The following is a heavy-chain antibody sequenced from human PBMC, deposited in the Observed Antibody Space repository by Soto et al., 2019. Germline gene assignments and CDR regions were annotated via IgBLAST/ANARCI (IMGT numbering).Heavy chain of an antibody. CDR2: IYHSGST. V-gene: IGHV4-30-2*01. Sequence: PSETLSLPGSVSGCSISSGGYSWSWIRQPPGKGLEWIGYIYHSGSTYHNPSLKSRVTISVDRSKNQFSLKLSSVTAADTAVYYCARVSDLNYYYGMDVWGQGTTVTVSS. J-gene: IGHJ6*02. CDR3: ARVSDLNYYYGMDV. CDR1: GCSISSGGYS.